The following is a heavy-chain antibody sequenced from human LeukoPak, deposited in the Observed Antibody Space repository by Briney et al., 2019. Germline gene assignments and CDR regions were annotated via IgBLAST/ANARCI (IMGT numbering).Heavy chain of an antibody. CDR2: ISWDGGST. CDR3: ARGESWDDSGSTYFDY. CDR1: GFTFDDYT. J-gene: IGHJ4*02. Sequence: PGGSLRLSCAASGFTFDDYTMHWVRQAPGKGLEWVSLISWDGGSTYYADSVKGRFTISRDNAKNSLYLQMNSLRAEDTAVYYCARGESWDDSGSTYFDYWGQGTLVTVSS. D-gene: IGHD1-1*01. V-gene: IGHV3-43*01.